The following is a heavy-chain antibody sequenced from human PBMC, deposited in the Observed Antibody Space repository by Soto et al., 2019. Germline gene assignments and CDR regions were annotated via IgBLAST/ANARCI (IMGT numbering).Heavy chain of an antibody. Sequence: QVQLQESGPGLVKPSQTLSLTCTVSGGSISSGGYYCSWIRQHPGKGLEWIGYIYYSGSTYYNPSLKSRVTISVDTSKNQFSLKLSSVTAADTAVYYCARARSSGSYYNRNWFDPWGQGTLVTVSS. D-gene: IGHD3-10*01. J-gene: IGHJ5*02. CDR2: IYYSGST. V-gene: IGHV4-31*03. CDR1: GGSISSGGYY. CDR3: ARARSSGSYYNRNWFDP.